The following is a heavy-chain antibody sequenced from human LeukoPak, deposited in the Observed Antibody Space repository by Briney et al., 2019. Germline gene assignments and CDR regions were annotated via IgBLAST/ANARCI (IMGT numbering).Heavy chain of an antibody. J-gene: IGHJ4*02. CDR2: ISSSGGST. D-gene: IGHD2-2*03. V-gene: IGHV3-23*01. CDR1: GFTFSSNA. Sequence: GGSLRLSCVASGFTFSSNAMSWVRQAPGKGLEWVSAISSSGGSTYYADSVKGRFTISRDNSKNTLYLQMNSLRAEDTAVYYCAKDVVGYCSSASCYAPDYWGQGTLVTVSS. CDR3: AKDVVGYCSSASCYAPDY.